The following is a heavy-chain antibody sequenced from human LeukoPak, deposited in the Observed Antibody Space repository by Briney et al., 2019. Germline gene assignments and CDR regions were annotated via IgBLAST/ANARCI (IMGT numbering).Heavy chain of an antibody. Sequence: GGSLRLSCAASGFTFSSYEMNWVRQAPGKGLEWVSYISSSGSTIYYADSVKGRFTISRDNAENSLYLQMNSLRAEDTAVYYCARWDRGYSSGTYYYYGMDVWGQGTTVTVSS. J-gene: IGHJ6*02. D-gene: IGHD5-18*01. CDR3: ARWDRGYSSGTYYYYGMDV. CDR2: ISSSGSTI. V-gene: IGHV3-48*03. CDR1: GFTFSSYE.